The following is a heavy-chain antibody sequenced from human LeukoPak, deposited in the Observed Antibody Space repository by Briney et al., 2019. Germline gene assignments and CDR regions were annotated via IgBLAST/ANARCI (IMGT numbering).Heavy chain of an antibody. J-gene: IGHJ4*02. Sequence: APGQGGEWMGWIIAYNGNTNYAQKLQCRVTMTTDTSTSTAYMELRSLRSDDTAVYYCARERDYLYYFDYWGQGTLVTVSS. CDR3: ARERDYLYYFDY. V-gene: IGHV1-18*01. D-gene: IGHD2/OR15-2a*01. CDR2: IIAYNGNT.